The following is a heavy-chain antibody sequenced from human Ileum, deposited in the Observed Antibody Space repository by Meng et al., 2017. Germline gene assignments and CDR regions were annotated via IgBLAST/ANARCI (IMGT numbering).Heavy chain of an antibody. CDR3: ARFYGSGTFEVHDY. D-gene: IGHD3-10*01. Sequence: QGQLQESRPGLVRPSGTLSLTCNGAGGYVRSASYYWSWIRQPPGKGLEWIGLIHYSGSRNYNPSLKSRVTMSVDTSKNQVSLRLTSVTAADTAVYYCARFYGSGTFEVHDYWGQGTLVTVSS. V-gene: IGHV4-61*01. J-gene: IGHJ4*02. CDR2: IHYSGSR. CDR1: GGYVRSASYY.